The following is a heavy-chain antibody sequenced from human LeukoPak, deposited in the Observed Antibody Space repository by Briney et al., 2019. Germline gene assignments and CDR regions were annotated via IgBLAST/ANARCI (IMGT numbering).Heavy chain of an antibody. CDR3: AKLQQWLVY. J-gene: IGHJ4*02. CDR2: ISGSGGTT. V-gene: IGHV3-23*01. CDR1: RFTFSSYA. D-gene: IGHD6-19*01. Sequence: GGSLRLSCAASRFTFSSYAMSWVRQAPGKGLEWVSSISGSGGTTYYADSVRGRFTISRDNSKNTLYLQMNSLRAEDTAVYYCAKLQQWLVYWGQGTLVTVSS.